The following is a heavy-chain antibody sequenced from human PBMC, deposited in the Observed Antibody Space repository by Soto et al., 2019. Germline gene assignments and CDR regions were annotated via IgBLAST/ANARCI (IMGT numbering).Heavy chain of an antibody. CDR1: GFTFSSYA. V-gene: IGHV3-30-3*01. CDR2: ISYDGSNK. Sequence: QVQLVESGGGVVQPGRSLRLSCAASGFTFSSYARHWVRQAPGKGLEWVAVISYDGSNKYYADSVKGRFTISRDNSKNTLYLQMNSLRVEDTAVYYCARGYEWSPDYWGQGTLVTVSS. D-gene: IGHD3-3*01. CDR3: ARGYEWSPDY. J-gene: IGHJ4*02.